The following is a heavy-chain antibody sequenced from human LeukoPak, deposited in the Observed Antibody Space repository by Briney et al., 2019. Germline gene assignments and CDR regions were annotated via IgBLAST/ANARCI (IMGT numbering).Heavy chain of an antibody. CDR3: AGSYGSGSYNDY. D-gene: IGHD3-10*01. V-gene: IGHV5-10-1*01. CDR2: IDPSDSYT. J-gene: IGHJ4*02. CDR1: GYSFTSYW. Sequence: KPGESLKISCKGSGYSFTSYWISWVRQVPGKGREWMGRIDPSDSYTNYSPSFQGHVTISADKSISTAYLQWSSLKASDTAMYYCAGSYGSGSYNDYWGQGTLVTVSS.